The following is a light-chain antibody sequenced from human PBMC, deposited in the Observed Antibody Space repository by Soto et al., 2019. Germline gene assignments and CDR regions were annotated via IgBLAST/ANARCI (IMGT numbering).Light chain of an antibody. J-gene: IGKJ5*01. CDR2: DAS. CDR1: QSVSSN. V-gene: IGKV3D-15*01. Sequence: EIVMTQSPATLSVSPGERATLSCRASQSVSSNLAWYQQKPGQAPRLLIYDASNRATGIPARFSGSGSGTDFTLTISSLEPEDFAVYYCQQYNNWFSITFGQGTRLEIK. CDR3: QQYNNWFSIT.